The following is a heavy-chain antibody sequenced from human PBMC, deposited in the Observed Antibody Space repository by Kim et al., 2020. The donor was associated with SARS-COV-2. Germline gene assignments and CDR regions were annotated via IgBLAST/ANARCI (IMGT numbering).Heavy chain of an antibody. CDR3: ARDDSGSVRY. V-gene: IGHV4-59*01. D-gene: IGHD1-26*01. CDR1: GGSISSYY. J-gene: IGHJ4*02. Sequence: SETLSRTCTVSGGSISSYYWSWIRQPPGKGLEWIGYIYYSGSTNYNPSLKSRVTISVDTSKNQFSLKLSSVTAADTAVYYCARDDSGSVRYWGQGTLVTVSS. CDR2: IYYSGST.